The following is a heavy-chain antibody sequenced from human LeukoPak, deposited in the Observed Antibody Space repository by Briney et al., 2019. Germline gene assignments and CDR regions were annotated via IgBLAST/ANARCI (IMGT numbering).Heavy chain of an antibody. Sequence: GGSLRLSCAASGFTFSTHSMNWVRQAPGKGLEWVSYISSSSSIIYYADSVKGRFTISRDNSKNTLYLQMNSLRAEDTAVYYCANGNRCTSPNCLGYYYFYMDVWGKGTTVTVSS. CDR1: GFTFSTHS. D-gene: IGHD2-8*01. CDR3: ANGNRCTSPNCLGYYYFYMDV. V-gene: IGHV3-48*01. J-gene: IGHJ6*03. CDR2: ISSSSSII.